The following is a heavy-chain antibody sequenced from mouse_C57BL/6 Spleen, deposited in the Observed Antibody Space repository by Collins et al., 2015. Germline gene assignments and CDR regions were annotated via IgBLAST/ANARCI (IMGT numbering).Heavy chain of an antibody. CDR3: ARPLYYGSTGGFAY. CDR1: GFSLTSYG. Sequence: QVQLKQSGPGLVQPSQSLSITCTVSGFSLTSYGVHWVRQSPGKGLEWLGVIWSGGSTDYNAAFISRLSISKDNSKSQVFFKMNSLQADDTAIYYCARPLYYGSTGGFAYWGQGTLVTVSA. V-gene: IGHV2-2*01. CDR2: IWSGGST. J-gene: IGHJ3*01. D-gene: IGHD1-1*01.